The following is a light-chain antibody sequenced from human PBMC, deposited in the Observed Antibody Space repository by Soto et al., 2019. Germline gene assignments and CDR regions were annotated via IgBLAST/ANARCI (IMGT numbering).Light chain of an antibody. Sequence: DIQITQGPSTLSASVGDRVTITCRASQSICSWLAWYQQRQGKAPNILIYKASSLESGVPSRFRGRGSRTDFTLTISGLQTDDFPTYYCQHYNSSSEAFGQGTKVDIK. J-gene: IGKJ1*01. CDR3: QHYNSSSEA. CDR1: QSICSW. CDR2: KAS. V-gene: IGKV1-5*03.